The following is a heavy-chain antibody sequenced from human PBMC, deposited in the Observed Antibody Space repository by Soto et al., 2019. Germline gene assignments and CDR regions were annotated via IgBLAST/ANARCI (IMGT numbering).Heavy chain of an antibody. CDR2: MNPNSGNT. Sequence: GASVKVSCKASGYTFTSYDINWVRQATGQGLEWMGWMNPNSGNTGYAQKFQGRVTMTKNTLYLQMNSLRAEDTALYYCTFPGMAAAVPRLVFDYWGQGTLVTVSS. D-gene: IGHD6-13*01. V-gene: IGHV1-8*01. CDR3: TFPGMAAAVPRLVFDY. J-gene: IGHJ4*02. CDR1: GYTFTSYD.